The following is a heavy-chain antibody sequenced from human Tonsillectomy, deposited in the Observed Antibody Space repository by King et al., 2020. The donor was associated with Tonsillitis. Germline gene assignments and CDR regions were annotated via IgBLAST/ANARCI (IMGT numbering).Heavy chain of an antibody. CDR1: GGTFNSFT. Sequence: VQLVESGAEVKKPGSSVKVSCQASGGTFNSFTINWVRQAPGHGLEWMGGIIPLFDSPTYAQKFQDRVTFTADESTNTAYMELSSLRSEDTAIYYCARVPGDYNAGNWFDPWGQGTLVTVSS. D-gene: IGHD3-9*01. CDR3: ARVPGDYNAGNWFDP. J-gene: IGHJ5*02. V-gene: IGHV1-69*01. CDR2: IIPLFDSP.